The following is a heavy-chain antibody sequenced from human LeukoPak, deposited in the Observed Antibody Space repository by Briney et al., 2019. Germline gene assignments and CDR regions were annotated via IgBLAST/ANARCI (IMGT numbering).Heavy chain of an antibody. CDR2: IYHTGST. J-gene: IGHJ5*02. CDR1: GGSISSGPYS. CDR3: ARLQYCSGTSCYWFDP. D-gene: IGHD2-2*01. V-gene: IGHV4-30-2*01. Sequence: SETLSLTCTVSGGSISSGPYSWSWIRQPLGKGLEWIGYIYHTGSTYYNPSLKSRVTISVDTSKNQFSLMLSSVTAADTAVYYCARLQYCSGTSCYWFDPWGQGTLVTVSS.